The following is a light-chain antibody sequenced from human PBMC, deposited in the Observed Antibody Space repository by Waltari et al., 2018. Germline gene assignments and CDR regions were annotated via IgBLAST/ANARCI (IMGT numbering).Light chain of an antibody. Sequence: EIVMTQSPATMSVSPGERATLSSRASQRVSSNLAWFQKKPGQAPRLLIYGASTRATGFSASFRGSGSGTEFTLTISSLQSEDFAVYFCLQYDNWPRVFGQGTKLEIK. CDR2: GAS. CDR3: LQYDNWPRV. V-gene: IGKV3-15*01. J-gene: IGKJ2*01. CDR1: QRVSSN.